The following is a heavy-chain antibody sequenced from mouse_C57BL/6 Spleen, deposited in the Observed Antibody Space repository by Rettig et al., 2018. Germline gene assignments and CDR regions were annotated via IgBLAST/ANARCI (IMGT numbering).Heavy chain of an antibody. CDR1: GYTFTDYN. J-gene: IGHJ2*01. CDR3: AREGMITTPYFDY. D-gene: IGHD2-4*01. CDR2: INPNNGGT. V-gene: IGHV1-22*01. Sequence: EVQLQQSGPELVKPGASVKMSCKASGYTFTDYNMHWVKQSHGKSLEWIGYINPNNGGTSYNQKFKGKATLTVNKSSSTAYMELRSLTSEDSAVYYCAREGMITTPYFDYWGQGTTLTVSS.